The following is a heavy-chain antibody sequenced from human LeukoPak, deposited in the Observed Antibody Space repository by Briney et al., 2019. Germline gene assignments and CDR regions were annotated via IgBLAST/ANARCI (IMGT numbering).Heavy chain of an antibody. CDR3: ARPYYYGAGSYYPLDY. CDR2: ISYDGSNK. D-gene: IGHD3-10*01. Sequence: GVSLRLSCAASGFTFNRYGMHWVRQAPGKGLEWVAVISYDGSNKYYADSVKGRFTISRENSKSTVSLQMNSLRAEDTAVYYCARPYYYGAGSYYPLDYWGQGTLVTVSS. V-gene: IGHV3-33*01. CDR1: GFTFNRYG. J-gene: IGHJ4*02.